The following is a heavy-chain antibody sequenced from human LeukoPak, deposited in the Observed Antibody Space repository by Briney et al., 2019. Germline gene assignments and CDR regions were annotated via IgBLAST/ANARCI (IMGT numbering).Heavy chain of an antibody. V-gene: IGHV3-21*01. CDR1: GFTFSSYA. Sequence: PGGSLRLSCAASGFTFSSYAMHWVRQAPWKGLEFVSSISSSSSFIYYADSVKVRFTISRDNAKKSLSLQMNSLRADDTAVYYCARGYSSSWYLDWGQGTLVTVSS. D-gene: IGHD6-13*01. CDR3: ARGYSSSWYLD. CDR2: ISSSSSFI. J-gene: IGHJ4*02.